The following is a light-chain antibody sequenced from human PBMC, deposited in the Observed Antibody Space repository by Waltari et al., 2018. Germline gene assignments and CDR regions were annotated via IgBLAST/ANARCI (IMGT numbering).Light chain of an antibody. Sequence: QSALTQPASVSASPGQSITISCNGTSSDVGDYNLVSWYQQHPAKAPKLLIFEVSKRPSCVSNLFSASKSGNTASMTISGLQAEDDAIYHCCSYAGTNTCVFGGGTKVTVL. CDR3: CSYAGTNTCV. CDR2: EVS. V-gene: IGLV2-23*02. CDR1: SSDVGDYNL. J-gene: IGLJ2*01.